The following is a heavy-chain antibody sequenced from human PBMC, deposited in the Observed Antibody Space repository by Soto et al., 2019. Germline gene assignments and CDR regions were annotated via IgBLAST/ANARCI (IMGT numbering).Heavy chain of an antibody. J-gene: IGHJ4*02. CDR1: GGSFSGYY. D-gene: IGHD3-22*01. CDR3: ARGRTAYAAYYNDSSGYYRY. CDR2: INHSGST. V-gene: IGHV4-34*01. Sequence: PSETLSLTGAVYGGSFSGYYCSWIRQPPWKGLEWIGEINHSGSTNYNPSLKSRVTISVDTSKNQLSLKLSSVTAAGKAVYYYARGRTAYAAYYNDSSGYYRYLGQRTLLAFSS.